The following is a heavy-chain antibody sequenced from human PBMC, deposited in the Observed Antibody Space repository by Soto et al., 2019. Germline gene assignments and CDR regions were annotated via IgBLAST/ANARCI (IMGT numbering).Heavy chain of an antibody. Sequence: PGGSLRLSCGASGFTFSNFAMSWVRQAPGKGLEWVSAIGGAGDSTYYADSVKGRFTISRDNSKNTLDLQMNSLRAEDTAVYYCAKDRSKQQLFIVYFDYWGQGTLVTVSS. CDR3: AKDRSKQQLFIVYFDY. CDR2: IGGAGDST. CDR1: GFTFSNFA. V-gene: IGHV3-23*01. D-gene: IGHD6-13*01. J-gene: IGHJ4*01.